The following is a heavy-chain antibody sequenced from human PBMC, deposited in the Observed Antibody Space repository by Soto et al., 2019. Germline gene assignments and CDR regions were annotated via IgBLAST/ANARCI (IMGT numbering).Heavy chain of an antibody. CDR3: ARDRGGDGMDV. J-gene: IGHJ6*02. D-gene: IGHD3-16*01. CDR2: ISGYNGNT. CDR1: GYTFSSYG. Sequence: QVQLVQSGAEVKKPGASVKVSCKASGYTFSSYGISWVRQAPGQGLEWMGWISGYNGNTNYAQKLQGRVTMTIDTSTSTGYMELRSLRSDDTAVSYCARDRGGDGMDVWGQGTTVTVSS. V-gene: IGHV1-18*01.